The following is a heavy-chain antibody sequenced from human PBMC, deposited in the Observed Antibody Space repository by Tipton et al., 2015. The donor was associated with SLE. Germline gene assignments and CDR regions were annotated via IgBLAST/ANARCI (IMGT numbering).Heavy chain of an antibody. D-gene: IGHD6-13*01. CDR2: INHSGST. CDR3: ALSMTAASGPFDY. J-gene: IGHJ4*02. V-gene: IGHV4-34*01. CDR1: GGSFSGYS. Sequence: TLSLTCAVYGGSFSGYSWSWIRQPPGKGLEWIGEINHSGSTNYNPSLKSRVTISVDTSKNQFSLNLTAVTAADTAVYYCALSMTAASGPFDYWGQGILVTVS.